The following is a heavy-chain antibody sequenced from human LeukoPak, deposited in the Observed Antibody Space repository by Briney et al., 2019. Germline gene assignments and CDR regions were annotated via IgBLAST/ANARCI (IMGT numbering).Heavy chain of an antibody. D-gene: IGHD5-18*01. Sequence: SETLSLTCTVSGGSISSYYWSWIRQPPGKGLEWIGYIYYSGSTHYNPSLKSRVTISIDTSKNQFSLKLSSVTAADTAVYYCARTEESGYSYRYFGYCYYMDVWGKGTTVTVSS. CDR2: IYYSGST. CDR1: GGSISSYY. V-gene: IGHV4-59*01. J-gene: IGHJ6*03. CDR3: ARTEESGYSYRYFGYCYYMDV.